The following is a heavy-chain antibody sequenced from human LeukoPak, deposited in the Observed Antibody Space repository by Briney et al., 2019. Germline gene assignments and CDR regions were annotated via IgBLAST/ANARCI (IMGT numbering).Heavy chain of an antibody. CDR2: LYYSGST. CDR1: GGSISSRPYH. D-gene: IGHD3-22*01. V-gene: IGHV4-39*07. CDR3: ARDRQYYYDSSGYFSPLDS. Sequence: SETLSLTCTVSGGSISSRPYHWGWIRQSPGKCLECIGSLYYSGSTYYNPSLKSRVTISVDTSKKQFSLKLDSVTAADTAFYYCARDRQYYYDSSGYFSPLDSWGQGTLVIVSS. J-gene: IGHJ4*02.